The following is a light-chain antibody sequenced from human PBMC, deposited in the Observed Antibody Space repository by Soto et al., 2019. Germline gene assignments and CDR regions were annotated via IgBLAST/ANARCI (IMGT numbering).Light chain of an antibody. CDR2: DAS. CDR1: QSVGSK. CDR3: QQYGDWPGA. V-gene: IGKV3D-15*01. Sequence: PGERATLSCRASQSVGSKLAWYQQRPGQAPRLLIYDASNRATGIPARFSGSGSGTEFSLTISSLQSEDFAVYSCQQYGDWPGAFGGVTKGDIK. J-gene: IGKJ4*01.